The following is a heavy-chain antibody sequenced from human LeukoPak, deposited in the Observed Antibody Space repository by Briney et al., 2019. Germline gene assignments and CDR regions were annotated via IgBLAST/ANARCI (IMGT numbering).Heavy chain of an antibody. J-gene: IGHJ2*01. D-gene: IGHD1-26*01. Sequence: GGSLRLSCAASGFTFDDYAMHWVRQAPGKGLEWVSGISWNSGSIGYADSVKGRFTISRDNAKNSLYLQMNSLGAEDTALYYCAKDRKSMAWGYFDLWGRGTLVTVSS. CDR1: GFTFDDYA. CDR3: AKDRKSMAWGYFDL. V-gene: IGHV3-9*01. CDR2: ISWNSGSI.